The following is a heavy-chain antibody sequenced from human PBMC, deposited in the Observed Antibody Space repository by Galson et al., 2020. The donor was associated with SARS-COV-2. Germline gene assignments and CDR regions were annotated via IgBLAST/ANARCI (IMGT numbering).Heavy chain of an antibody. CDR1: GFTFSDYY. J-gene: IGHJ6*02. CDR3: ARDMEVAARPGYYYYYGMDV. D-gene: IGHD6-6*01. V-gene: IGHV3-11*06. CDR2: ISSSSSYT. Sequence: TGGSLRLSCAASGFTFSDYYMSWIRQAPGKGLEWVSYISSSSSYTNYADSVKGRFTISRDNAKNSLYLQMNSLRAEDTAVYYCARDMEVAARPGYYYYYGMDVWGQGTTVTVSS.